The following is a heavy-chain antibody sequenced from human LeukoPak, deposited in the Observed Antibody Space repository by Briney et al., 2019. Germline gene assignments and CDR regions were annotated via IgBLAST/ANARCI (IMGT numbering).Heavy chain of an antibody. CDR3: AKGGKGFPLGLRFDS. D-gene: IGHD2-21*01. J-gene: IGHJ4*02. CDR2: MYYTGTT. CDR1: GGSISSSTYY. Sequence: SETLSLTCTVSGGSISSSTYYWGWIRQPPGKGLEWIGAMYYTGTTYYNPSLRSRVTISVDTSKNQFSLKLTSLTAADTAVYYCAKGGKGFPLGLRFDSWGQGTLVSVSS. V-gene: IGHV4-39*07.